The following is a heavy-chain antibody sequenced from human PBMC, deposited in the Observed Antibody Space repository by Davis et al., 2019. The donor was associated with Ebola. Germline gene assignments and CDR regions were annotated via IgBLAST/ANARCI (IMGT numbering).Heavy chain of an antibody. CDR1: GFTFSSYS. J-gene: IGHJ4*02. V-gene: IGHV3-23*01. D-gene: IGHD2-21*01. CDR3: ARGIGED. Sequence: GESLKISCAASGFTFSSYSMNWVRQAPGKGLEWVSGIGGTGGPTFYLDSVKGRFTISRDNSKNALYLQMNSLRAEDTAVYYCARGIGEDWGQGTLVTVSS. CDR2: IGGTGGPT.